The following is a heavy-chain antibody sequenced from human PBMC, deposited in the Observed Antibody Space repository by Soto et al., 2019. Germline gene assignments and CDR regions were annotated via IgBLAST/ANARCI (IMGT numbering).Heavy chain of an antibody. CDR2: ISYDASNK. V-gene: IGHV3-30*18. CDR1: GFTFSSYG. J-gene: IGHJ6*02. CDR3: AKDLEFTIFGVVMTPDYYYYGMDV. Sequence: GGSLRLSCAASGFTFSSYGMHWVRQAPGKGLGWVAVISYDASNKYYADSVKGRFTISRDNSKNTLYLQMNSLRAEDTAVYYCAKDLEFTIFGVVMTPDYYYYGMDVWGQETTVT. D-gene: IGHD3-3*01.